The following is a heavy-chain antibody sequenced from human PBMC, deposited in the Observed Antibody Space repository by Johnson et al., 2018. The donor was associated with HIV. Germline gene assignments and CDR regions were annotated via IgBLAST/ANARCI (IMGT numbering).Heavy chain of an antibody. CDR1: GFTFSSYD. V-gene: IGHV3-13*01. Sequence: VQLVESGGGLVQPGGSLRLSCAASGFTFSSYDMHWVRQATGKGLEWVSAIGTAGDTYYPGSVKGRFTISRENAKNSLYIQRNSLRGGDTAVYYCGRENGGGAFDIWGQGTMVTVSS. CDR3: GRENGGGAFDI. D-gene: IGHD3-10*01. J-gene: IGHJ3*02. CDR2: IGTAGDT.